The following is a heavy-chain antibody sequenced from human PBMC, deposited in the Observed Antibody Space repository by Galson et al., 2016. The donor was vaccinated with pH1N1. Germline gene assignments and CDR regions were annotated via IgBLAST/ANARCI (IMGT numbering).Heavy chain of an antibody. CDR1: GYNCTTYW. CDR2: IYPGDSDT. CDR3: ARLDRFCSGSACFTFWFDP. J-gene: IGHJ5*02. Sequence: QSGAEVKKPGESLKISCKASGYNCTTYWIGWVRQMPGKGLEWMGIIYPGDSDTKYSPSFQGQVTISADKSITTAFWQWSSMKASDTAMYYCARLDRFCSGSACFTFWFDPWGQGTRVTVSS. V-gene: IGHV5-51*01. D-gene: IGHD3-3*01.